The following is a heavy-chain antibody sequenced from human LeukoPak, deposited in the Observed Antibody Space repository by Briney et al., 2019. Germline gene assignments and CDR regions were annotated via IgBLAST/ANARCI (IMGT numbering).Heavy chain of an antibody. CDR1: GYTFTGYY. CDR3: ARDRVPYYYDSRAGMDV. CDR2: INPNSGGT. D-gene: IGHD3-22*01. J-gene: IGHJ6*02. V-gene: IGHV1-2*02. Sequence: ASVKVSCTASGYTFTGYYMHWVRQTPGHGLEWMGWINPNSGGTNYAQKFQGRVTMTRDTSISTAYMELSRLRSDDTAVYYCARDRVPYYYDSRAGMDVWGQGTTVTVSS.